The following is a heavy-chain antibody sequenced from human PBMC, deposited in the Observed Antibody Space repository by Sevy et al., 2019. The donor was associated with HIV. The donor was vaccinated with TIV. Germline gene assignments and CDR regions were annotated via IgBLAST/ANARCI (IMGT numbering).Heavy chain of an antibody. J-gene: IGHJ4*02. D-gene: IGHD3-16*01. V-gene: IGHV4-59*08. CDR3: ARHLRGDGFHYYFDN. CDR1: GGSITTYY. CDR2: IYYTGTI. Sequence: SETLSLTCTVSGGSITTYYWSLIRQPPGKGLQWIGYIYYTGTIKYNPSLKSRLTISVDTSKNQFSLNLSSATAADTAVYYCARHLRGDGFHYYFDNWGQGSLVTVSS.